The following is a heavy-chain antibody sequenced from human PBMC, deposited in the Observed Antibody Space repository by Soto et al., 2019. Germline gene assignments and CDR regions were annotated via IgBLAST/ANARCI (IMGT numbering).Heavy chain of an antibody. J-gene: IGHJ6*02. CDR2: ISGSGGST. CDR1: GFTFSSYA. V-gene: IGHV3-23*01. D-gene: IGHD3-10*01. CDR3: PKPRSGRGNLYYYGMDV. Sequence: EVQLLESGGGLVQPGGSLRLSCAASGFTFSSYAMSWVRQAPGRGLEWVSGISGSGGSTYYADSVKGRFTISRDNSKNRLYLQMNGLRAEDTAVYYCPKPRSGRGNLYYYGMDVWGQGTTVTVSS.